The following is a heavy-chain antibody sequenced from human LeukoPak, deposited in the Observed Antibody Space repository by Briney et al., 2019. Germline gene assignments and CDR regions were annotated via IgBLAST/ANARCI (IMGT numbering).Heavy chain of an antibody. CDR2: ISYDGSNK. J-gene: IGHJ4*02. CDR1: GFTFSSYA. D-gene: IGHD4-17*01. CDR3: ARENDYGHFDY. Sequence: GGSLRLSCAASGFTFSSYAMHWVRQAPGKGLEWVAVISYDGSNKYYADSVKGRFTISRDNSKNTLYLQMNSLRAEDTAVYYCARENDYGHFDYWGQGTLVTVSS. V-gene: IGHV3-30*04.